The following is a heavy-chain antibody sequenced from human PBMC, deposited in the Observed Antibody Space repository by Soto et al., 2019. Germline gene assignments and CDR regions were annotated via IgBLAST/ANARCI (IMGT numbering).Heavy chain of an antibody. CDR1: GYTFTSYG. Sequence: ASVKVSCKASGYTFTSYGINWVRQAPGQGLEWMGWISGYNGNTKYAQTFQGRVTMTTDTSTSTAYMELRSLRSDDTALYYCARDGIAARPTPDYWGQGTLVTVSS. D-gene: IGHD6-6*01. CDR2: ISGYNGNT. J-gene: IGHJ4*02. V-gene: IGHV1-18*01. CDR3: ARDGIAARPTPDY.